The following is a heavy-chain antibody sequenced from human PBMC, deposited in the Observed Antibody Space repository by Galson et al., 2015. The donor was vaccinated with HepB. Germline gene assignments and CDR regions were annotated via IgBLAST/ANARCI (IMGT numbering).Heavy chain of an antibody. CDR3: ARVFFADSSSWNSAVYYYYGMDV. CDR2: IYYSGST. Sequence: LSLTCTVSGGSISSSSYYWGWIRQPPGKGLEWIGSIYYSGSTYYNPSLKSRVTISVDTSKNQFSLKLSSVTAADTAVYYCARVFFADSSSWNSAVYYYYGMDVWGQGTTVTVSS. CDR1: GGSISSSSYY. D-gene: IGHD6-13*01. V-gene: IGHV4-39*07. J-gene: IGHJ6*02.